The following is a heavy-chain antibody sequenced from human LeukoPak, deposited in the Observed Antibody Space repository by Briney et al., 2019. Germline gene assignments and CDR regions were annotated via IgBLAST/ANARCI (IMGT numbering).Heavy chain of an antibody. CDR2: VSGSGGST. V-gene: IGHV3-23*01. Sequence: GGSLRLSCAASAFPFRPYAMIWVPQAPGKGLEWVSTVSGSGGSTYYADSVKGRFTTSRDNSNNPLYLQMNSLRAEDTAGYYCAKGAASRGYTYVANWGQGTLVTVSS. CDR3: AKGAASRGYTYVAN. D-gene: IGHD5-18*01. J-gene: IGHJ4*02. CDR1: AFPFRPYA.